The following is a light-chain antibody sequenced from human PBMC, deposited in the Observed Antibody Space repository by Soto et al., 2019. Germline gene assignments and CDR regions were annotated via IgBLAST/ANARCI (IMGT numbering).Light chain of an antibody. Sequence: QSVLTQPASVSGSPGQSITISCAGTSSDVGAYNYVSWYQQHPDKAPKLIISEVSDRPSGVSNRFSGSKSGNTASLTISGLQADDEANYYCSSYTNNFHVVFGGGTKVTVL. CDR3: SSYTNNFHVV. CDR1: SSDVGAYNY. V-gene: IGLV2-14*01. J-gene: IGLJ2*01. CDR2: EVS.